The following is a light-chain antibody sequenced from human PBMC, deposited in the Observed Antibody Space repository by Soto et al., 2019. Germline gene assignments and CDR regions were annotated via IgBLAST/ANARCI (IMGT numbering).Light chain of an antibody. CDR2: AAS. Sequence: DIQLTQSPSFLSTSVGDRVTITCRASQDIRNYLAWYQQKPGKAPKVLIYAASTLLSGVPSRFSGSGSGTEFSLTISSLQPEDFATYYCQQLGSYPRTFGQGTKVEI. J-gene: IGKJ1*01. CDR1: QDIRNY. V-gene: IGKV1-9*01. CDR3: QQLGSYPRT.